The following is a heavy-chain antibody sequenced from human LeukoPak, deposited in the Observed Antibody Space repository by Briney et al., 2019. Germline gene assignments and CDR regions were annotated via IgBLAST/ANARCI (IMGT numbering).Heavy chain of an antibody. Sequence: GGSLRLSCVASGFTLRSYVMDWVRQTPGKGLEWVSSISGSGDSTFYADSVKGRFSISRDNSKNTLYLQVNGLRTEDTAVYYCAKDRLLNCRGDCYIFDYWGQGTVVTVSS. CDR1: GFTLRSYV. V-gene: IGHV3-23*01. J-gene: IGHJ4*02. D-gene: IGHD2-21*02. CDR3: AKDRLLNCRGDCYIFDY. CDR2: ISGSGDST.